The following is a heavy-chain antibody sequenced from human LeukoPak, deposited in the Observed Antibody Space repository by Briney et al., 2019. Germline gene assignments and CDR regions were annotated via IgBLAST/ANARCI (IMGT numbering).Heavy chain of an antibody. J-gene: IGHJ4*02. Sequence: SETLSLTCTVSGGSISSYYWSWIRQPPGKGLEWIGYIYYSGSTNYNPSLKSRVTISVDTSKNQFSLKLSSVTAADTAVYYCARDLYLVMDYWGQGTLVTVSS. CDR1: GGSISSYY. CDR3: ARDLYLVMDY. V-gene: IGHV4-59*12. D-gene: IGHD1-26*01. CDR2: IYYSGST.